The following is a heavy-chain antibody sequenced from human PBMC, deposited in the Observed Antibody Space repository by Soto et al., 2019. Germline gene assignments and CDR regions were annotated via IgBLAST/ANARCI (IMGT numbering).Heavy chain of an antibody. CDR3: ARQMRGPLPYVGWFSPVPS. CDR2: ISHSGDT. Sequence: SETLSLTCTVSGDSITSRDFYWGWIRRPPGQGLEWVGTISHSGDTFYNPPLKSRLTMSLDASKNQFSMRLTSVTAADAAVYFCARQMRGPLPYVGWFSPVPSWGQGTKVTVSA. V-gene: IGHV4-39*01. J-gene: IGHJ5*02. CDR1: GDSITSRDFY. D-gene: IGHD2-15*01.